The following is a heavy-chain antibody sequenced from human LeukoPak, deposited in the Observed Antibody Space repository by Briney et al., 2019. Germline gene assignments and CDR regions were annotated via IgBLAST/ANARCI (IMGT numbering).Heavy chain of an antibody. CDR3: ARDREDIVVVVAADLDYYYGMDV. Sequence: PGGSLRLSCAASGFTFSSYTMNWVRQAPGKGLEWVSSISSSNSYMYYADSVMGRFTISRDNAKSSLYLQMNSLRAEDTAVYYCARDREDIVVVVAADLDYYYGMDVWGQGTTVTVSS. J-gene: IGHJ6*02. CDR2: ISSSNSYM. D-gene: IGHD2-15*01. V-gene: IGHV3-21*01. CDR1: GFTFSSYT.